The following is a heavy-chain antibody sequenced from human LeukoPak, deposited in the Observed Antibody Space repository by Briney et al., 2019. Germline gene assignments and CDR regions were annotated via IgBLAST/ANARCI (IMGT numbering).Heavy chain of an antibody. Sequence: SETLSLTCTVSGGSISSYYWSWIRQPPGKGLEWSGYIYYSGSTNYNPSLKSRVTISVDTSKNQFSLKLSSVTAADTAVYYCARDRYSGSPLFDYWGQGTLVTVSS. CDR1: GGSISSYY. D-gene: IGHD1-26*01. V-gene: IGHV4-59*01. CDR3: ARDRYSGSPLFDY. J-gene: IGHJ4*02. CDR2: IYYSGST.